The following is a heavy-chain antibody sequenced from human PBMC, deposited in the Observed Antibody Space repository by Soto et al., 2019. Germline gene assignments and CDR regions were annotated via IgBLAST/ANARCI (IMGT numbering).Heavy chain of an antibody. CDR3: ARGGKYYDYVWGGYRPNLSCFDY. CDR1: GLSFSGYY. Sequence: SQTLCLSCAAYGLSFSGYYLRWIRQAPGKGLEWAGEITYDGITNYNPALKSRVTTSVDTAKNQFSLKLSSVTAEDTAVYYCARGGKYYDYVWGGYRPNLSCFDYWGQGTLVTVSS. CDR2: ITYDGIT. J-gene: IGHJ4*02. V-gene: IGHV4-34*01. D-gene: IGHD3-16*01.